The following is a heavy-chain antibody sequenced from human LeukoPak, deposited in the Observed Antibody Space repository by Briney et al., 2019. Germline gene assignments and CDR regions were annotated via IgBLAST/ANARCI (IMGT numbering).Heavy chain of an antibody. CDR1: GFTFTSSA. J-gene: IGHJ6*02. D-gene: IGHD1-26*01. V-gene: IGHV1-58*01. Sequence: SVNVSCKASGFTFTSSAVQWVRQARGQRLEWIGWIVVGSGNTNYAQKFQERVTITRDMSTSTAYMELSSLRSEDTAVYYCAADSPRIWSYYAQHYYYYGMDVWGQGTTVTVSS. CDR3: AADSPRIWSYYAQHYYYYGMDV. CDR2: IVVGSGNT.